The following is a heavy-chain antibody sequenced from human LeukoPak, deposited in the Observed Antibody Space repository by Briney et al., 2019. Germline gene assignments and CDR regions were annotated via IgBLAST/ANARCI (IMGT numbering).Heavy chain of an antibody. V-gene: IGHV1-69*04. J-gene: IGHJ5*02. CDR3: ARVPQGGSNPNWFDP. D-gene: IGHD2-15*01. CDR2: IIPILRLA. CDR1: GDTFSDCA. Sequence: SVKVSCKASGDTFSDCAISWVRQAPGPGLEWMGRIIPILRLANYAQKFQGRVTITADKSTSTVYMELSSLRSEDTAVYYCARVPQGGSNPNWFDPWGQGTLVTVSS.